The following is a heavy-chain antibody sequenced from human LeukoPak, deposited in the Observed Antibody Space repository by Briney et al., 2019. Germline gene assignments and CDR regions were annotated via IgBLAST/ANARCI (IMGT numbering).Heavy chain of an antibody. CDR3: ARDYGGDHYFDY. CDR2: FYVGGAT. V-gene: IGHV3-53*01. Sequence: GGSLRLSCAVSGFSVTNNYMSWVRQAPGKGLEWVSVFYVGGATYYADSVKGRFTISRDNAKNTLYLQMNSLRAEDTAVYYCARDYGGDHYFDYWGQGALVTVSS. CDR1: GFSVTNNY. D-gene: IGHD4-23*01. J-gene: IGHJ4*02.